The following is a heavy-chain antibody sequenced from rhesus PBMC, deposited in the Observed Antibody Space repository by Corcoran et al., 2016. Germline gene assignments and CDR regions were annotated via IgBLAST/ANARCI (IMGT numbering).Heavy chain of an antibody. CDR1: GGSVSDNYS. CDR3: VWSSSLSDR. CDR2: IYVGSGGT. J-gene: IGHJ1*01. Sequence: QVQLQESGPGLVQPSETLSLTCAVSGGSVSDNYSWTWVRPSQGKGLHWIGNIYVGSGGTNYNPSPNNRVTISIETSKNQVSLKLRSVTAADTAVDYCVWSSSLSDRWAQGVLVTVSS. V-gene: IGHV4-106*01. D-gene: IGHD6-13*01.